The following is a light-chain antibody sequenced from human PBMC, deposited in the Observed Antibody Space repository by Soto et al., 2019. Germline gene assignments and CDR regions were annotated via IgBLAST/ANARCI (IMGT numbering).Light chain of an antibody. CDR2: DAS. CDR3: QQYDNLPMYT. V-gene: IGKV1-33*01. CDR1: QDISNY. J-gene: IGKJ2*01. Sequence: IQRTQSPSSLSASVGDRFTITCEASQDISNYLNWYQHKPGKSPQLLIYDASNFETGVPSRFSGSGSGTDFTFTISSLQPEDIATYYCQQYDNLPMYTVGQGTKVDIK.